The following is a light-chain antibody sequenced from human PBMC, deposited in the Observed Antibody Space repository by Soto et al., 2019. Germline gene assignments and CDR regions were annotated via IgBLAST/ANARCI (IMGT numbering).Light chain of an antibody. V-gene: IGLV1-51*01. CDR1: SSNIGNNY. CDR3: CSYVGARTYV. Sequence: QSVLTQPPSVSAAPGQKVTISCSGSSSNIGNNYVSWYQQLPGTAPKLLIYDSNKRPSGIPDRFSGSKSGTSATLDITGLQTGDEADYYCCSYVGARTYVFGTGTKVTVL. CDR2: DSN. J-gene: IGLJ1*01.